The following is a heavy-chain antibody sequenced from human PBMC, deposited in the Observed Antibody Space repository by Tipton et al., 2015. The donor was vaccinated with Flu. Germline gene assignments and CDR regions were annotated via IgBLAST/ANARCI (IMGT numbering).Heavy chain of an antibody. Sequence: LRLSCSVSGESMGINYYWVWIRQPPGEGLEWIGNVHRSGSPYYNPSLRSRVTIAVDGPKNQFSLKLSSVTAADTAVYYCARVRSSSWAGAFDDWGQGTLVTVSS. CDR3: ARVRSSSWAGAFDD. D-gene: IGHD6-13*01. V-gene: IGHV4-38-2*02. CDR2: VHRSGSP. CDR1: GESMGINYY. J-gene: IGHJ4*02.